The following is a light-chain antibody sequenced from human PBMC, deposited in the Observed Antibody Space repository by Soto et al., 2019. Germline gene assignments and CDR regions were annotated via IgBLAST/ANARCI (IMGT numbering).Light chain of an antibody. Sequence: VLTQSPVTLSLSPGERATLSCRASQSVSSYLAWYQQKPGQAPRLLIYDASNRATGIPDRFSGSGSGTDFTLTISRLEPEDFAVYYCQQYGSSPLTFGGGTKVDIK. V-gene: IGKV3-20*01. CDR1: QSVSSY. J-gene: IGKJ4*01. CDR3: QQYGSSPLT. CDR2: DAS.